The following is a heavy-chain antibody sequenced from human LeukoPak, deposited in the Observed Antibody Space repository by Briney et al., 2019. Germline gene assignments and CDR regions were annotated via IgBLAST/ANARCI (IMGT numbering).Heavy chain of an antibody. D-gene: IGHD5-18*01. CDR2: IIPIFGTA. Sequence: EASVTVSCTASGGTFSSYAISWVRQAPGQGLEWMGGIIPIFGTANYAQKFQGRVTITADESTSTAYMELSSLRSEDTAVYYCARDTTDTAMAMGVGYNWFDPWGQGTLVTVSS. J-gene: IGHJ5*02. V-gene: IGHV1-69*13. CDR1: GGTFSSYA. CDR3: ARDTTDTAMAMGVGYNWFDP.